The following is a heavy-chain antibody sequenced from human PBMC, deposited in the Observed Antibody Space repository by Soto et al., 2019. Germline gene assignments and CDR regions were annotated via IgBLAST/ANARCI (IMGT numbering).Heavy chain of an antibody. V-gene: IGHV5-51*01. J-gene: IGHJ4*02. D-gene: IGHD3-3*01. CDR2: IYPGDSDT. CDR1: GYSFTSYW. CDR3: ARVPVDFWSGYLYYFDY. Sequence: GESLKISCKGSGYSFTSYWIGWVRQMPGKGLEWMGIIYPGDSDTRYSPSFQGQVTISADKSISTAYLQWSSLKASDTAMYYCARVPVDFWSGYLYYFDYWGQGTLVTVSS.